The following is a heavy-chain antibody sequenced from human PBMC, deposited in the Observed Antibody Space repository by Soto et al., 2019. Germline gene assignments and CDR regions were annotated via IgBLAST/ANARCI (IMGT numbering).Heavy chain of an antibody. D-gene: IGHD1-1*01. Sequence: PXESLKISCRCSGYSFTSYWSGWVLQMPGKGLEWMGIIYPGDSDTRYSPSFQGQVTISADKSISTAYLQWSSLKASDTAMYYCARNPPGGTPNYGMDVWGQGTTVTVS. CDR3: ARNPPGGTPNYGMDV. CDR2: IYPGDSDT. CDR1: GYSFTSYW. J-gene: IGHJ6*02. V-gene: IGHV5-51*01.